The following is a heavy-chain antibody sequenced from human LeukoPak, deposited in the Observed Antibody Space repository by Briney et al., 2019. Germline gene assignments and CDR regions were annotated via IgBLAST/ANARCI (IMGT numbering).Heavy chain of an antibody. CDR3: ASPGLRFLEPYYFDY. CDR1: GGSISSYY. CDR2: IYYSGST. V-gene: IGHV4-59*12. D-gene: IGHD3-3*01. Sequence: SETLSLTCTVSGGSISSYYWSWIRQPPGKGLEWIGYIYYSGSTNYNPSLKSRVTISVDTSKNQFSLKLSSVTAADTAVYYCASPGLRFLEPYYFDYWGQEPWSPSPQ. J-gene: IGHJ4*01.